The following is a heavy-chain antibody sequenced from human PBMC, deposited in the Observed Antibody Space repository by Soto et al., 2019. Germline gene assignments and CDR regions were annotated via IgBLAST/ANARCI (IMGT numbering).Heavy chain of an antibody. J-gene: IGHJ4*02. CDR1: EFTFSSYG. CDR3: AKDPSPGILEY. V-gene: IGHV3-30*18. D-gene: IGHD1-26*01. Sequence: WRPLRLSCAASEFTFSSYGMHWVRQAPGKGLEWVAVISYDGSNKYYADSVKGRFTISRDNSKNTLYLQMNSLRAEDTAVYYCAKDPSPGILEYWGQGTLVTVSS. CDR2: ISYDGSNK.